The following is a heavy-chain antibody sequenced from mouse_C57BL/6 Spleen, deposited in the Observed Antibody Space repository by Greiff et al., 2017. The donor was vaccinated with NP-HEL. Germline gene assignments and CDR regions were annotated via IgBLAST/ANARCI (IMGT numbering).Heavy chain of an antibody. D-gene: IGHD1-1*01. CDR3: ARPPTVVPYAMDY. CDR2: IHPNSGST. V-gene: IGHV1-64*01. CDR1: GYTFTSYW. Sequence: QVQLQQSGAELVKPGASVKLSCKASGYTFTSYWMHWVKQRPGQGLEWIGMIHPNSGSTNYNEKFKSKATLTVDKSSSTAYMQLSSLTSEDSAVYYCARPPTVVPYAMDYWGQGTSVTVSS. J-gene: IGHJ4*01.